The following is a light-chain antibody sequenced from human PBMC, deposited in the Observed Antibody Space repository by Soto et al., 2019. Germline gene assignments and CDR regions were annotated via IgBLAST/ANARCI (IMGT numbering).Light chain of an antibody. Sequence: ENVLTQSPGTLSLSPGERATLSCRASQSVSSNYLAWYQHIPGQAPRLLIYGASSRATGIPARFSGSGSGTDFTLTISSLEPEDFAVYYCQQRSSWSPITFGQGTRLEIK. V-gene: IGKV3D-20*02. J-gene: IGKJ5*01. CDR3: QQRSSWSPIT. CDR2: GAS. CDR1: QSVSSNY.